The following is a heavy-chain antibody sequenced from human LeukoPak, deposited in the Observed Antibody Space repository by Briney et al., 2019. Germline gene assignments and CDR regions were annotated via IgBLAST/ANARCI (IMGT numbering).Heavy chain of an antibody. CDR3: VRRTANHFDY. Sequence: PGRSLRLSCAASGFTFSSYGMHRVRQAAGKGLEWVAVISYDGSNKYYADSVKGRFTISRDNSKNTLYLQMNSLRAEDTAVYYCVRRTANHFDYWGQGTLVTVSS. CDR2: ISYDGSNK. V-gene: IGHV3-30*03. CDR1: GFTFSSYG. J-gene: IGHJ4*02. D-gene: IGHD2-21*02.